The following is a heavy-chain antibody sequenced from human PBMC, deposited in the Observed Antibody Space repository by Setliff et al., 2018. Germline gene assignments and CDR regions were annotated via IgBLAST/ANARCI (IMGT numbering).Heavy chain of an antibody. J-gene: IGHJ6*02. CDR1: GLTVSSGY. Sequence: GGSLRLSCTVSGLTVSSGYFSWVRQAPGKGPECVSVIYSGGRTHYADSVKGRFTVSRDNAENSLYLQMNRLRAEDTAVYYCARVKPFAMDVWGQGTTVTVSS. CDR2: IYSGGRT. V-gene: IGHV3-53*01. CDR3: ARVKPFAMDV.